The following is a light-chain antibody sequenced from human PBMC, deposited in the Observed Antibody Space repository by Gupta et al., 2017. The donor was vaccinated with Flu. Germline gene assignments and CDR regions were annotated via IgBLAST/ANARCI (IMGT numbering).Light chain of an antibody. J-gene: IGKJ2*01. CDR3: QQYGSSPPYT. Sequence: ELVLTQSPATLSLSPGERATLSCGASQSVSSNFFAWYQQKPGLAPRLVIYDASSRATGIPDRFSGSGSGTDFTLTISRLEPEDFAVYYCQQYGSSPPYTFGQGTKLEIK. V-gene: IGKV3D-20*01. CDR1: QSVSSNF. CDR2: DAS.